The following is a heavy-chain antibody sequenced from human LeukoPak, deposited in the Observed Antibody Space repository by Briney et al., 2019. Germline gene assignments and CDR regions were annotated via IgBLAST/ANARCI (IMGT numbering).Heavy chain of an antibody. CDR2: ISASGGAT. CDR3: ARFAMMARGATSGLMSDY. V-gene: IGHV3-23*01. CDR1: GFTFRNYG. J-gene: IGHJ4*02. D-gene: IGHD5-24*01. Sequence: GGSLRLSCGASGFTFRNYGMNWVRQAPREGLEWVSSISASGGATYYADSVKGRFTISRDSATNTVYLQMSSLRVEDTATYFCARFAMMARGATSGLMSDYWGQGTLVTVSS.